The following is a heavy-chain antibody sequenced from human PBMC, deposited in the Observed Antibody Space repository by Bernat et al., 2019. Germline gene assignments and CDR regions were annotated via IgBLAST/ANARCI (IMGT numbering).Heavy chain of an antibody. Sequence: QVQLVESGGGVVQPGRSLRLSCAASGFTFSSYGMHWVRQAPGKGLEWVAVISYDGSNKYYADSVKGRFTISRDNSKNTLYLQMNSLRAEDTAVYYCAKDGGTTVTGGSYWGQGTLVTVSS. CDR1: GFTFSSYG. J-gene: IGHJ4*02. V-gene: IGHV3-30*18. CDR2: ISYDGSNK. CDR3: AKDGGTTVTGGSY. D-gene: IGHD4-17*01.